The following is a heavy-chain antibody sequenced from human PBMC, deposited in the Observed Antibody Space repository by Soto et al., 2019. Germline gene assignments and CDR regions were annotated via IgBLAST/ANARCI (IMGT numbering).Heavy chain of an antibody. Sequence: SETLSLTCAVSSGSISSSNWWSWVRQPPGKGLEWIGEIYHSGSTNYNPSLKSRVTISVDKSKNQFSLKLSSVTAADTAVYYCARDFVYYDFWSGPQDAFDIWGQGTMVTVSS. CDR1: SGSISSSNW. J-gene: IGHJ3*02. CDR3: ARDFVYYDFWSGPQDAFDI. CDR2: IYHSGST. V-gene: IGHV4-4*02. D-gene: IGHD3-3*01.